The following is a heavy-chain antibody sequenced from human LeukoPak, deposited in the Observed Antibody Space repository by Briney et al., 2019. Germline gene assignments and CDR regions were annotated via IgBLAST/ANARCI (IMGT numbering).Heavy chain of an antibody. V-gene: IGHV4-38-2*01. CDR2: IYHTGSA. D-gene: IGHD2-2*01. Sequence: SETLPLTCSVSGYSFTSGHYWGWIRQPPGKGLEWIANIYHTGSAHCNPSLKSRVTISVDTSTNQFSLKLSSVTAADTAVYYCARYCTSTTCILRGFDYWGQGTLVTVSS. J-gene: IGHJ4*02. CDR1: GYSFTSGHY. CDR3: ARYCTSTTCILRGFDY.